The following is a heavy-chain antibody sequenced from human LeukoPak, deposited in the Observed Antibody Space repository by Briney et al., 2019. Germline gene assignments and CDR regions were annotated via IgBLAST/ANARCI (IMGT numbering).Heavy chain of an antibody. CDR2: IYYSGST. CDR1: GGSISSHY. J-gene: IGHJ4*02. CDR3: ASYSNYEDY. Sequence: NTSETLSLTCTVSGGSISSHYWSWIRQPPGKGLEWIGYIYYSGSTNYNPSLKSRVTISVDTSKNQFSLKLSSVTAADTAVYYCASYSNYEDYWGQGTLVTVSS. D-gene: IGHD4-11*01. V-gene: IGHV4-59*11.